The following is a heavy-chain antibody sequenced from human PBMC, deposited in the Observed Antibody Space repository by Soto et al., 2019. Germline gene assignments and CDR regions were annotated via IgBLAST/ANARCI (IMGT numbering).Heavy chain of an antibody. J-gene: IGHJ6*02. Sequence: SETLSLTCTVSGDSISSGGYYWSWIRQHPGKGLEWIGYIYYNGNTYYNPSLESRVTISVDMSENQFSLKLSSVTAADTATYYCASHSPSYYFGMDVWGQGTTVTVSS. V-gene: IGHV4-31*02. CDR3: ASHSPSYYFGMDV. CDR1: GDSISSGGYY. D-gene: IGHD6-13*01. CDR2: IYYNGNT.